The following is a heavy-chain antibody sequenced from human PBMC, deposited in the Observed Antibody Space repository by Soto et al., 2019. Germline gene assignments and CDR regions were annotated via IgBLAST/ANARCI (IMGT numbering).Heavy chain of an antibody. CDR3: VHILWSELFHY. J-gene: IGHJ4*02. CDR2: IYWDDNK. Sequence: QITLKESGPTLVKPTQTLTLTCTFSGFSLKFSTNGDGVGWVRQPPGKALGGLAFIYWDDNKRYSPSLNSRPPITKDTSKNQVVLTMTNMDPVDTATYYCVHILWSELFHYWGRGALVTVSS. V-gene: IGHV2-5*02. CDR1: GFSLKFSTNGDG. D-gene: IGHD3-16*01.